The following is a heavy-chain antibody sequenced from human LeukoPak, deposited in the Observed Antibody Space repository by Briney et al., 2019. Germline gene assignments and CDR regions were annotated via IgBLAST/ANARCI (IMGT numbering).Heavy chain of an antibody. D-gene: IGHD2-2*01. CDR2: TYYSGST. V-gene: IGHV4-39*01. CDR3: ARRRTSYGSFDY. Sequence: SETLSLTCTVSGGSISSSNYYWGWIRQPPGKGLEWIGSTYYSGSTYYSASLKSRVTISVDTSKNQFSLKLRSVTAADTAVYYCARRRTSYGSFDYWGQGTLVTVSS. CDR1: GGSISSSNYY. J-gene: IGHJ4*02.